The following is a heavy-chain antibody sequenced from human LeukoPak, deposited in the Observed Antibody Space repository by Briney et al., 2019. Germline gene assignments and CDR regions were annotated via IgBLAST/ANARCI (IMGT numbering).Heavy chain of an antibody. CDR1: GGSFSAYY. CDR3: ARRDYSGSGSYYNG. CDR2: INHSEST. Sequence: SETLSLTCAVYGGSFSAYYWSWIRQPAGKGREWIAEINHSESTNYNPSLTSRVTISVDTSKNQFSLKLSSVTGADTAVYYCARRDYSGSGSYYNGWGQGTLVTVSS. V-gene: IGHV4-34*01. D-gene: IGHD3-10*01. J-gene: IGHJ4*02.